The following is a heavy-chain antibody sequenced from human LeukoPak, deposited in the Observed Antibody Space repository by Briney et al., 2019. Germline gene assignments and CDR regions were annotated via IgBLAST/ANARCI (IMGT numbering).Heavy chain of an antibody. J-gene: IGHJ3*02. Sequence: GASVKVSCKASGGTFSSYAISWVRQAPGQGLEWMGGINPIFGTANYAQKFQGRVTITTDESTSTAYMELSSLRSEDTAVYYCARTYCSGGSCYSDAFDIWGQGTMVTVSS. V-gene: IGHV1-69*05. CDR3: ARTYCSGGSCYSDAFDI. CDR1: GGTFSSYA. CDR2: INPIFGTA. D-gene: IGHD2-15*01.